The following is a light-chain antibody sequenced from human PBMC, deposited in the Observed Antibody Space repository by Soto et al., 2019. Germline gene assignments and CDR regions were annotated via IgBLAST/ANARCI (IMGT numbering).Light chain of an antibody. CDR2: YAS. CDR3: QQYYSTPQTYT. V-gene: IGKV1D-43*01. CDR1: QGISSY. Sequence: AIRMTQSPFSLSASVGDRVTITCWASQGISSYLAWYQQKPAKAPKLFIYYASSLHTGVPSRFSGSGSGTDYTLTISSLQPEDFATYYCQQYYSTPQTYTFGPGTKVDIK. J-gene: IGKJ3*01.